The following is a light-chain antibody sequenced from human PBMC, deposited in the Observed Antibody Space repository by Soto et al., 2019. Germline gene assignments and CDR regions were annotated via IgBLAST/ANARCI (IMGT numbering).Light chain of an antibody. J-gene: IGKJ4*01. CDR2: GAS. Sequence: EIVLTQSPGTLSLTPGERATLSCRASQSVGSSYLAWYQQRPGQAPRLLIYGASSRATGIPDRFGGSGSGADFTLTISRLETEDFAVYYCQQYDSSPLTFGGGTKV. CDR1: QSVGSSY. CDR3: QQYDSSPLT. V-gene: IGKV3-20*01.